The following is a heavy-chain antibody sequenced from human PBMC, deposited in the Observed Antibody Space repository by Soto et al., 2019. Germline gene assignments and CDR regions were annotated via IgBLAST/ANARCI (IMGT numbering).Heavy chain of an antibody. Sequence: EVQLLESGGGLVQPGGSLRLSCAASGFTFSSYAMSWVRQAPGKGLEWVSTISGSGDSTYYADSVRGRFTISRDNSKNTLYLQMNSLRAEDTAVYYCAKETLGYCSSGSYRIDYWGQGTLVTVSS. CDR3: AKETLGYCSSGSYRIDY. V-gene: IGHV3-23*01. CDR2: ISGSGDST. CDR1: GFTFSSYA. J-gene: IGHJ4*02. D-gene: IGHD2-15*01.